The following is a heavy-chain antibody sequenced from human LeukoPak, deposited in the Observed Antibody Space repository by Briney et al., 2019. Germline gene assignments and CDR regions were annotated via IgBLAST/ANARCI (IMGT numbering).Heavy chain of an antibody. CDR2: INPNSGGT. D-gene: IGHD3-10*01. V-gene: IGHV1-2*02. CDR3: ARGRLLWFGEKYYMDV. CDR1: GYTFTGYY. Sequence: ASVKVSCKASGYTFTGYYMHGVRQAPGQGLEWLGWINPNSGGTNYAQKFQGRVTMTRDTSISTAYMELSRLRSDDTAVYYCARGRLLWFGEKYYMDVWGEGTTVTISS. J-gene: IGHJ6*03.